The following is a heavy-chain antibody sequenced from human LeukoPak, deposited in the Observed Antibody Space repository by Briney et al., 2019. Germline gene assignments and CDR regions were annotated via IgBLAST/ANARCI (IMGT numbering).Heavy chain of an antibody. CDR2: IYSGGGT. CDR3: ARETDSGGGSGY. CDR1: GFTVSRNY. J-gene: IGHJ4*02. V-gene: IGHV3-66*01. D-gene: IGHD1-26*01. Sequence: GGSLRLSCAASGFTVSRNYMTWVRQAPGKGPEWVSLIYSGGGTQYADSVKGRFTISRDNSKNTLYLQMNSLRAEDTAVYYCARETDSGGGSGYWGQGTLVTVSS.